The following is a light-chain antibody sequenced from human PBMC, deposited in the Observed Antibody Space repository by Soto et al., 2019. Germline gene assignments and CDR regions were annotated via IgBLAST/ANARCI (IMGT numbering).Light chain of an antibody. CDR2: DAS. J-gene: IGKJ4*01. Sequence: EIVLTQSPATLSVSPGERVTLSCRASQSVRSYLAWYQQKPGQVPRRLIFDASTRATGVPARFSGSGSGTDFTLTISSLEPEDFAVYYCQQRTNWPPLTFGGGTKVEIK. CDR1: QSVRSY. CDR3: QQRTNWPPLT. V-gene: IGKV3-11*01.